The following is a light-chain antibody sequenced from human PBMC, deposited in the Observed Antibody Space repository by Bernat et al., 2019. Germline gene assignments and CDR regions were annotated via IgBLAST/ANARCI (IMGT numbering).Light chain of an antibody. CDR3: QHYNNWPLT. CDR1: QSVSTN. Sequence: EIVMTQSPATLSVSPGERATLSCRASQSVSTNLAWYQQKPGRGPRLLIYGASTRATGVPGRFSGSGSGTEFTLTISSLQSEDFAVYYCQHYNNWPLTFGGGTKVEIK. CDR2: GAS. J-gene: IGKJ4*01. V-gene: IGKV3-15*01.